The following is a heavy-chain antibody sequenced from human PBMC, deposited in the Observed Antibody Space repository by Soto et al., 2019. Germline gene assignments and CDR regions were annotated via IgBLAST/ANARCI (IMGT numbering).Heavy chain of an antibody. Sequence: GASVEVSCKTSGYTFSSYEISWVRQAPGQRPEWLGWINVESDQTNYAQKFQDRVTMSTDTPTDTAYMELRCLRSDDTAIYYCTRDWSFITQSTVTTDSDWGQGTLVSVAS. CDR3: TRDWSFITQSTVTTDSD. CDR2: INVESDQT. CDR1: GYTFSSYE. D-gene: IGHD4-17*01. V-gene: IGHV1-18*01. J-gene: IGHJ4*02.